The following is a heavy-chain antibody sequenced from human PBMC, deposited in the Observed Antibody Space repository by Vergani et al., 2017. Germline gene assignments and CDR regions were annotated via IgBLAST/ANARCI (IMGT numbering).Heavy chain of an antibody. CDR2: ISWNSGSI. V-gene: IGHV3-9*01. D-gene: IGHD1-26*01. CDR1: GFTFDDYA. J-gene: IGHJ4*02. CDR3: ARREGGTGDSGVDY. Sequence: EVQLVESGGGLVQPGGSLRLSCAASGFTFDDYAMHWVRQAPGKGLEWVSGISWNSGSIGYADSVKGRFTISRDNAKNSLYLQMNSLRPEDTAVYYCARREGGTGDSGVDYWGQGTLVTVSS.